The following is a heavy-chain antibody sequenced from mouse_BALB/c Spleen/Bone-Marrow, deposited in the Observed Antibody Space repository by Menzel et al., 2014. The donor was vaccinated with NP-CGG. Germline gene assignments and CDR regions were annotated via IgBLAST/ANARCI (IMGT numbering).Heavy chain of an antibody. J-gene: IGHJ1*01. CDR2: IHPSDSET. D-gene: IGHD2-2*01. CDR1: GYSFTSYW. CDR3: ARRDYGYDRDWYFDV. V-gene: IGHV1-61*01. Sequence: VQLQQSGAELVRPGASVKLSCKASGYSFTSYWMNWVKQRPGQGLEWIGMIHPSDSETRLNQKFKDKATLTVDKSSSTAYMQPSSPTSEDSAVYYCARRDYGYDRDWYFDVWGAGTTVTVSS.